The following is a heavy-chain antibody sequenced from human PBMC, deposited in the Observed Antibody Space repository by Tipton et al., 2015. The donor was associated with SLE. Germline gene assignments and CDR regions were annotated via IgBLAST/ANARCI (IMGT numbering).Heavy chain of an antibody. CDR3: ARDGAARGDFDY. CDR2: INHSGST. CDR1: GGSFSGYY. V-gene: IGHV4-34*01. J-gene: IGHJ4*02. D-gene: IGHD6-6*01. Sequence: TLSLTCAVYGGSFSGYYWSWIRQPPGKGLEWIGEINHSGSTNYNPSLKSRVTISVDTSKNQFSLKLISVTAADTAVYYCARDGAARGDFDYWGQGTLVTVSS.